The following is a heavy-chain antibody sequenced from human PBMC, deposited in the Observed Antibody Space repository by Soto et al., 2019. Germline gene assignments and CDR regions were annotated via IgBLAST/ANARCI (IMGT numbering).Heavy chain of an antibody. V-gene: IGHV1-3*01. J-gene: IGHJ4*02. CDR3: ARDLRMYSSALSLNY. CDR2: INAGNGNT. CDR1: GYTFTSYA. D-gene: IGHD6-19*01. Sequence: ASVKVSCKVSGYTFTSYAMHWVRQAPGQRLEWMGWINAGNGNTKYSQKFQGRVTITRDTSASTAYMELSSLRSEDTAVYYCARDLRMYSSALSLNYWGQGTLVTVS.